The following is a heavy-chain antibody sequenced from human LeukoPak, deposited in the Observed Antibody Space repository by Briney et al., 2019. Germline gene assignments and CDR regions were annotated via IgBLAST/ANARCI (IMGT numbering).Heavy chain of an antibody. CDR3: ASRKLGNDY. D-gene: IGHD7-27*01. CDR2: IYHTGST. V-gene: IGHV4-59*02. Sequence: SETLSLTCTISGGSVSDYYWSWIRQSPGKGLEWIGYIYHTGSTSYSPSLKSRVTISADTSQNQISLKLSSVTAADTAVYYCASRKLGNDYWGQGTLVTVSS. CDR1: GGSVSDYY. J-gene: IGHJ4*02.